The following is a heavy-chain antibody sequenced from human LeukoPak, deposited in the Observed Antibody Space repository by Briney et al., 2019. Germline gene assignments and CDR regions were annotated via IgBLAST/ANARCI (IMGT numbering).Heavy chain of an antibody. Sequence: TVSLSCSVSGASMTSGKSYWSWIRQPAGKRPEFVGRLFSCGATNYNPSLRSRVTISVDTSKNLFTLNLTSVTAADTAVYYCARDEGRHGFDDWGPGTLVTV. V-gene: IGHV4-61*02. J-gene: IGHJ4*02. CDR3: ARDEGRHGFDD. D-gene: IGHD3-10*01. CDR2: LFSCGAT. CDR1: GASMTSGKSY.